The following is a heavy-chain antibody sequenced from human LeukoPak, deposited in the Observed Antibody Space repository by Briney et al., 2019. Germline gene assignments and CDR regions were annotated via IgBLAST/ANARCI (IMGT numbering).Heavy chain of an antibody. CDR3: ARGRWGLAAAGTYDY. J-gene: IGHJ4*02. Sequence: ASVKVSCKASGYTFTSSDINWVRQAAGQGLEWMGWINPNSGRTGYAQKFQGRVTMTANTSISTAYMELSSLRFDDTAVYYCARGRWGLAAAGTYDYWGQGTLITVSS. D-gene: IGHD6-13*01. CDR1: GYTFTSSD. V-gene: IGHV1-8*01. CDR2: INPNSGRT.